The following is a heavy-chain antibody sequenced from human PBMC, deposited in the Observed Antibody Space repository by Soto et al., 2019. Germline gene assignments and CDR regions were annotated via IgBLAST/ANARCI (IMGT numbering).Heavy chain of an antibody. Sequence: PGESLKISCKGSGYNFTSYWISWVRQMPGKGLEWIGRIDPSDSYTDYSPSFQGHVTISADKSISTAYLQWSSLRASDTAMYYCARDPGYCSGGSCYYYYGMDVWGQGTTVTVSS. CDR1: GYNFTSYW. J-gene: IGHJ6*02. CDR3: ARDPGYCSGGSCYYYYGMDV. V-gene: IGHV5-10-1*01. CDR2: IDPSDSYT. D-gene: IGHD2-15*01.